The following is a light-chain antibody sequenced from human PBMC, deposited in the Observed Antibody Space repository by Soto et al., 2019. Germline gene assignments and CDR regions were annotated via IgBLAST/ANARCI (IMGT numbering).Light chain of an antibody. CDR2: DVN. CDR3: CSYSGSYTSSDI. CDR1: SSDVGGYNY. J-gene: IGLJ1*01. Sequence: QSALTQPRSVSGAPGQSVTISCAGTSSDVGGYNYVTWYQQSLGKAPKLMLYDVNRRPSGVPDRFSGSKSGNTASLTISRLQSEDEADYYCCSYSGSYTSSDIFGSGTKVTVL. V-gene: IGLV2-11*01.